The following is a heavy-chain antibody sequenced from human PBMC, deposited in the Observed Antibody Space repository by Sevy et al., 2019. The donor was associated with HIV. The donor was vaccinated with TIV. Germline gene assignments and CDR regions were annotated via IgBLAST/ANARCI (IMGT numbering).Heavy chain of an antibody. V-gene: IGHV4-30-4*08. CDR3: ARDATECTSSSGWFDP. CDR1: GGSISSGNYY. Sequence: SETLSLTCTVSGGSISSGNYYWHWIRQPPGKGLEWIGYISYTGNTYYNPSLKSPVTISVDTSNHQFSLRLTSVTAADTAVYYCARDATECTSSSGWFDPWGQGTLVTVSS. D-gene: IGHD6-6*01. CDR2: ISYTGNT. J-gene: IGHJ5*02.